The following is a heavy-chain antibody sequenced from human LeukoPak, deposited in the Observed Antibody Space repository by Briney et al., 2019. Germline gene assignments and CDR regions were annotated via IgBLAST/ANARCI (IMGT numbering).Heavy chain of an antibody. CDR1: GFTFSSYA. CDR3: ARNSLEYSSLDY. V-gene: IGHV3-30*04. Sequence: GGSLRLSCAAPGFTFSSYAMHWVRQAPGKGLEWVAVISYDGSNKYYADSVKGRFTISRDNSKNTLYLQMNSLRAEDTAVYYWARNSLEYSSLDYWGQGTLVTVSS. J-gene: IGHJ4*02. CDR2: ISYDGSNK. D-gene: IGHD6-6*01.